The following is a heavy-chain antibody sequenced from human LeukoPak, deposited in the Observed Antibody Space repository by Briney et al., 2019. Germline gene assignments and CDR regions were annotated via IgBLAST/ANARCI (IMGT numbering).Heavy chain of an antibody. D-gene: IGHD6-19*01. V-gene: IGHV3-23*01. J-gene: IGHJ4*02. CDR3: AKRDPKGGWYYFDY. CDR2: TSGSGGIT. Sequence: PGGSLRLSCAASGFTFSSYAMSWVRQAPGKGLEWVSATSGSGGITYYADSVKGRFTISRDNSKNTLYLQMNSLTADDTAVYYCAKRDPKGGWYYFDYWGQGTLVTVSS. CDR1: GFTFSSYA.